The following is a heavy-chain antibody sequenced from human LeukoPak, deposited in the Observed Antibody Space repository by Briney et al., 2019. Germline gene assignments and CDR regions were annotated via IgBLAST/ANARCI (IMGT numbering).Heavy chain of an antibody. CDR2: IYYSGST. CDR1: GGSISSSSYY. CDR3: AREGYGDYVLKGASDI. Sequence: SETLSLTCTVSGGSISSSSYYWGWIRQPPGKGLEWIGSIYYSGSTYYNPSLKSRVTISVDTSKNQFSLKLSSVTAADTAVYYCAREGYGDYVLKGASDIWGQGTMVTASS. J-gene: IGHJ3*02. D-gene: IGHD4-17*01. V-gene: IGHV4-39*07.